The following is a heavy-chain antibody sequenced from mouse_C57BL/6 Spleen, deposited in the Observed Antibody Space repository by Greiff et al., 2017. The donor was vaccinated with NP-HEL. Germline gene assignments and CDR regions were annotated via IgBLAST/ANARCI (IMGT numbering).Heavy chain of an antibody. Sequence: VQLQQSGPELVKPGASVKISCKASGYAFSSSWMNWVKQRPGKGLEWIGRIYPGDGDTNYNGKFKGKATLTADESSSTAYMQLSSLTSEDSAVYFCASPIVTTDFDVWGTGTTVTVSS. V-gene: IGHV1-82*01. CDR1: GYAFSSSW. CDR3: ASPIVTTDFDV. CDR2: IYPGDGDT. J-gene: IGHJ1*03. D-gene: IGHD2-5*01.